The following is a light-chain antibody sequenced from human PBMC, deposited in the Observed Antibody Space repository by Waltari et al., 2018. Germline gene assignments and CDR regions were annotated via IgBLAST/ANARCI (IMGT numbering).Light chain of an antibody. J-gene: IGLJ3*02. CDR2: YFT. V-gene: IGLV2-14*03. Sequence: QSALTQPASVSGSPGQSITFSCTGFSTDIGDHNFVSWYQRPTGKAPKLIIYYFTRPASGISNRFSGSKSCNTASLTIAGLQSEDEADYHCSSYTTNTTLLFGAGTKVTVL. CDR3: SSYTTNTTLL. CDR1: STDIGDHNF.